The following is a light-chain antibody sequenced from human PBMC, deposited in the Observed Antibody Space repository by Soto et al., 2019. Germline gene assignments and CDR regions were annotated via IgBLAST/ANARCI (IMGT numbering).Light chain of an antibody. CDR3: QQYNNWPPIT. Sequence: EIVMTQSPATLSVSPGERATLSCRASQSVSSNLAWYQQKPGQAPRLLIYGASTRATGIPARFTGSGSGTEFTLTISSLQFDDSAVYYCQQYNNWPPITFGQGTRLEI. CDR1: QSVSSN. V-gene: IGKV3-15*01. CDR2: GAS. J-gene: IGKJ5*01.